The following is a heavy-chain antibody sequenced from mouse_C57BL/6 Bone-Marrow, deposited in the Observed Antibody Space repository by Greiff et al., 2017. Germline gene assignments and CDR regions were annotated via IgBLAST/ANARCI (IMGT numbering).Heavy chain of an antibody. D-gene: IGHD2-1*01. Sequence: EVQLVESGGDLVKPGGSLKLSCAASGFTFSSYGMSWVRQTPDKRLEWVATISSRGSYTYYPDSVKGRFTISRDNAKNTLYLQMSSLKSEDTAMYYCARHLYYGNYEAWFAYWGQGTLVTVSA. CDR2: ISSRGSYT. V-gene: IGHV5-6*01. J-gene: IGHJ3*01. CDR3: ARHLYYGNYEAWFAY. CDR1: GFTFSSYG.